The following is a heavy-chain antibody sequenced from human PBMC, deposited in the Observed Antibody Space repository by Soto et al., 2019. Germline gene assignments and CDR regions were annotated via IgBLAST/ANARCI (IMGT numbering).Heavy chain of an antibody. D-gene: IGHD2-2*02. J-gene: IGHJ5*02. CDR3: AREYHP. CDR2: IYYSGST. CDR1: GGSVSTGSYY. V-gene: IGHV4-61*01. Sequence: QVHLQESGPGLVKPSETLSLTCTVSGGSVSTGSYYWTWIRQPPGKGLEWIGHIYYSGSTNYNPXLXSXXTISLDTPRNQFSLKLSSVTAAATAVYSCAREYHPWGQGTLVTVSS.